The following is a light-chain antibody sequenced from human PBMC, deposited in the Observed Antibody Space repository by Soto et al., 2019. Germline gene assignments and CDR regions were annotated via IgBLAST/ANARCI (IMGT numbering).Light chain of an antibody. CDR1: QSISSW. CDR3: QQYNDYPLT. Sequence: DIQMTQSPSTLSASVGDRVTITCRASQSISSWLAWYQQKPGKAPKLLMYKASNLESGVPSRFSGSGSGTAFTLTISSLHPDDFAAYHCQQYNDYPLTFGGGTKVEIK. CDR2: KAS. J-gene: IGKJ4*01. V-gene: IGKV1-5*03.